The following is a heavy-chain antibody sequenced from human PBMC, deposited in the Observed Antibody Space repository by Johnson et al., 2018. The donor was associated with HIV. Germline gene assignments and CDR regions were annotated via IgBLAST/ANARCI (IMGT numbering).Heavy chain of an antibody. CDR3: ARALARLDAFDI. V-gene: IGHV3-13*01. Sequence: VQLVESGGGLVQPGGSLRLSCAASGFTFSSYDMHWVRKTTGKGLEWVSAIGTAGDAYYPGSVKGRFTISRENAKNSLYLQMNSLRAGDTAVYYCARALARLDAFDIWGQGTMVTVSS. J-gene: IGHJ3*02. CDR1: GFTFSSYD. CDR2: IGTAGDA.